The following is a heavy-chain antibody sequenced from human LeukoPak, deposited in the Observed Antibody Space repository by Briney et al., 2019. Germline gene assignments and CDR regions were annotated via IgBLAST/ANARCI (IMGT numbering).Heavy chain of an antibody. CDR1: GYTFTGYY. D-gene: IGHD2-15*01. J-gene: IGHJ5*02. Sequence: ASVKVSCKASGYTFTGYYMHWVRQAPGQGLEWVGWINPNSGGTNYAQKFQGRVTMTRDTSISTAYMELSRLRSDDTAVYYCARGRNIVVVVAASDNWFDPWGQGTLVTVSS. V-gene: IGHV1-2*02. CDR3: ARGRNIVVVVAASDNWFDP. CDR2: INPNSGGT.